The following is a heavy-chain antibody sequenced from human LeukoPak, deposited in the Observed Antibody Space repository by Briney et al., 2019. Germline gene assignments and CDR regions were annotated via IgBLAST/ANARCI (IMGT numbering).Heavy chain of an antibody. Sequence: SQTLSLTCTVSGGSISSSGYYWSWIRQHPGKGLEWIGYIYYSGSTYYNPSLKSRVTISVDTSKNQFSLKLSSVTAADTAVYYCARGYCSSTSCWSSRYYFDYWGQGTLVTVSS. CDR1: GGSISSSGYY. D-gene: IGHD2-2*01. J-gene: IGHJ4*02. CDR2: IYYSGST. CDR3: ARGYCSSTSCWSSRYYFDY. V-gene: IGHV4-31*03.